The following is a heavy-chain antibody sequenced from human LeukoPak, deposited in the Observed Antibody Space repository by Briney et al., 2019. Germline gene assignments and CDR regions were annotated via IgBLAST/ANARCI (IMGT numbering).Heavy chain of an antibody. CDR1: GYTFTGYY. CDR2: INPNSGGT. Sequence: ASVKVSCKASGYTFTGYYMHWVRQAPGQGLEWMGWINPNSGGTNYAQKFQGRVTMTRDTSISTAYMELSRLRSDDTAVYYCARALYYYDSSGYNNWYFDLWGRGTLVTVSS. V-gene: IGHV1-2*02. CDR3: ARALYYYDSSGYNNWYFDL. D-gene: IGHD3-22*01. J-gene: IGHJ2*01.